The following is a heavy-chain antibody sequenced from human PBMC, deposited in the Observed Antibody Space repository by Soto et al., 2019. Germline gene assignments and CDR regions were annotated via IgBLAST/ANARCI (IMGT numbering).Heavy chain of an antibody. CDR2: IYYSGST. CDR3: ARGAAAMFTAFGY. D-gene: IGHD2-2*01. CDR1: GGSISSGDYY. J-gene: IGHJ4*02. Sequence: PSETLSLTCTVSGGSISSGDYYWSWIRQPPGKGLEWIGYIYYSGSTYYNPSLKSRVTISVDTSKNQFSLKLSSVTAADTAVYYCARGAAAMFTAFGYWGQGTLVTVSS. V-gene: IGHV4-30-4*01.